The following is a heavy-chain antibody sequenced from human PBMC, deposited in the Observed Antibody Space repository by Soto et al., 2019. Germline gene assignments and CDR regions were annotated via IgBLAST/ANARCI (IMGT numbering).Heavy chain of an antibody. CDR1: GGTFSSYA. Sequence: QVQLVQSGAEVKKPGSSVKVSCKASGGTFSSYAISWVRQAPGQGLEWMGGIIPIFGTANYAQKFQGRVTITADKSTSTAYMELSSLRSEDTAVYYCARDLGCRSTSCSPAVFDYWGQGTLVTVSS. J-gene: IGHJ4*02. D-gene: IGHD2-2*01. CDR3: ARDLGCRSTSCSPAVFDY. CDR2: IIPIFGTA. V-gene: IGHV1-69*06.